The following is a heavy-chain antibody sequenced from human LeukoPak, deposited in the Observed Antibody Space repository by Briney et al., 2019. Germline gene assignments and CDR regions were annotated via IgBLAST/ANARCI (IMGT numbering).Heavy chain of an antibody. V-gene: IGHV1-2*02. CDR1: GYTFTSYD. CDR3: ARDSSAAAGGDY. Sequence: ASVKVSCKASGYTFTSYDINWVRQATGQGLEWMGWINPNSGGTNYAQKFQGRVTMTRDTSISTAYMELSRLRSDDTAVYYCARDSSAAAGGDYWGQGTLVTVSS. D-gene: IGHD6-13*01. CDR2: INPNSGGT. J-gene: IGHJ4*02.